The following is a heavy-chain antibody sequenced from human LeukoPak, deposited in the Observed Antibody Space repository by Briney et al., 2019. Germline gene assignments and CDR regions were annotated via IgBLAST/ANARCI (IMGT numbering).Heavy chain of an antibody. V-gene: IGHV4-4*07. CDR2: IYTSGST. J-gene: IGHJ4*02. Sequence: PSETLSLTCTVSGGSISSYYWSWIRQPAGKGLEWIGRIYTSGSTNYNPSLKSRVTMSVDTSKNQFSLKLSSVTAADTAVYYCAIEIHGYCSGGSCYTAVDYWGQGTLVTVSS. CDR3: AIEIHGYCSGGSCYTAVDY. CDR1: GGSISSYY. D-gene: IGHD2-15*01.